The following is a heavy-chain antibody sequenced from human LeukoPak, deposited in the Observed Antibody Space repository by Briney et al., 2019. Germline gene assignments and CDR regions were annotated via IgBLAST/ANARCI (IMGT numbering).Heavy chain of an antibody. CDR1: GFTFSSSP. D-gene: IGHD3-22*01. Sequence: GGSLRLSCAASGFTFSSSPMSWVRKAPGKGLEWVSRISGSGDRTYYADSVKGRFTISRDNSKNTLYVQMHSLRAEDTAVYYCAKDDSSGYFYFQHWGQGTLVTVSS. CDR3: AKDDSSGYFYFQH. V-gene: IGHV3-23*01. J-gene: IGHJ1*01. CDR2: ISGSGDRT.